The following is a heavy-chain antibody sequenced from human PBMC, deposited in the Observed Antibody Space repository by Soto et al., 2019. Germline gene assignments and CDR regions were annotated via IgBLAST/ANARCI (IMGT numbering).Heavy chain of an antibody. CDR1: GGTFSSYA. D-gene: IGHD2-15*01. Sequence: QVQLVQSGAEVKKPGSSVKVSCKASGGTFSSYAIGWVRQAPGQGLEWMGGIIPIFGTANYAQKFQGRVTITADESTSTAYMGLSSLRSEDTAVYYCARHPCGRGYYSGMDVWGQGTTVTVSS. J-gene: IGHJ6*02. V-gene: IGHV1-69*12. CDR2: IIPIFGTA. CDR3: ARHPCGRGYYSGMDV.